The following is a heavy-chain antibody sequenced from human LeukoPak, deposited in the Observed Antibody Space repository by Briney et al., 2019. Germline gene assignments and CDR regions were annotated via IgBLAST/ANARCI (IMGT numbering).Heavy chain of an antibody. CDR3: ARRHGSNWSFDY. J-gene: IGHJ4*02. CDR2: IYPGDSDT. CDR1: GYNFATYW. Sequence: GESLKISCKGSGYNFATYWIGWVRQMPGKGLEWMGIIYPGDSDTTYSPSFQGQVTISADKSIATAYLQWSLRASDTATYYCARRHGSNWSFDYWGQGTLVTVSS. D-gene: IGHD6-13*01. V-gene: IGHV5-51*01.